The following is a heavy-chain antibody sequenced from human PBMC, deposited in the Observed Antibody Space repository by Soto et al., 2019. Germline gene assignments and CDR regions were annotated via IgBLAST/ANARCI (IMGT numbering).Heavy chain of an antibody. CDR1: GDSVSNSAA. Sequence: PSQTLSLTCAISGDSVSNSAACNWIRHSPSRGLEWLGRAYYRSQWYYDSAVSVRSRITVIPDTFKNQFSLQLNSVTPDDSAVYYCTKQKGDSRTYNGMDVWGQGTTVTVYS. V-gene: IGHV6-1*01. J-gene: IGHJ6*02. CDR3: TKQKGDSRTYNGMDV. CDR2: AYYRSQWYY. D-gene: IGHD2-2*01.